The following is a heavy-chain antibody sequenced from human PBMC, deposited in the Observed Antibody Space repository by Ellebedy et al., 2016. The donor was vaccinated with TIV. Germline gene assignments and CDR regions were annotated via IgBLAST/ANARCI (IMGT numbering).Heavy chain of an antibody. V-gene: IGHV3-23*01. Sequence: GESLKISCAASGFTFSSYAMSWVRQAPGKGLEWVSAISGSGGSTYYADSVKGRFTISRDNSKNTLYLQMNSLRAEDTAVYYCASAILAAAGNYWGQGTLVTVSS. CDR3: ASAILAAAGNY. CDR2: ISGSGGST. CDR1: GFTFSSYA. J-gene: IGHJ4*02. D-gene: IGHD6-13*01.